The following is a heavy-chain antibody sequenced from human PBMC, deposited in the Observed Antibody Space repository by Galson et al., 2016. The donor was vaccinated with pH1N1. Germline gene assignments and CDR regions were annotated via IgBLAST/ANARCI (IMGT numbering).Heavy chain of an antibody. CDR1: GFAFSSYE. J-gene: IGHJ4*02. Sequence: SLRLSCAASGFAFSSYEMNWVRQAPGTGLEWVSHISRSGSTIHYADSVKGRFTVSRDNAKNSLYLQMNSLRAEDTAVYYCARPAEQQWLVILPFGYWGQGIPVTVSS. CDR2: ISRSGSTI. V-gene: IGHV3-48*03. CDR3: ARPAEQQWLVILPFGY. D-gene: IGHD6-19*01.